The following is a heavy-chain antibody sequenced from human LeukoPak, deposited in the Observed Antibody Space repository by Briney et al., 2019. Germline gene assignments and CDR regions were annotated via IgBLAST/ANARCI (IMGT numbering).Heavy chain of an antibody. J-gene: IGHJ3*02. CDR1: GFTFSSYG. Sequence: GGSLRLSCAASGFTFSSYGMHWVRQAPGKGLVWVAVIWYDGSNKYYADSVKGRFTISRDNSKNTLYLQMNSLRAEDTAVYYCARIVGATANDAFDIWGQGTMVTVSS. CDR3: ARIVGATANDAFDI. D-gene: IGHD1-26*01. V-gene: IGHV3-33*01. CDR2: IWYDGSNK.